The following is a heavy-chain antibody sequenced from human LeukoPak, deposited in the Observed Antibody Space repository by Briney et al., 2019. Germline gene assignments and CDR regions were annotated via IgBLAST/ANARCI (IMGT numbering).Heavy chain of an antibody. CDR2: ISGSGGST. Sequence: AGSLRLSCAASGFTFSTYAMSWVRQAPGKGLEWVSSISGSGGSTYYADSVKGRFTISRDNSKNTLYLQMNSLRAEDTAVYYCAKRVYYYDSSGCYYTYYFDYWGQGTLVTVFS. D-gene: IGHD3-22*01. J-gene: IGHJ4*02. V-gene: IGHV3-23*01. CDR1: GFTFSTYA. CDR3: AKRVYYYDSSGCYYTYYFDY.